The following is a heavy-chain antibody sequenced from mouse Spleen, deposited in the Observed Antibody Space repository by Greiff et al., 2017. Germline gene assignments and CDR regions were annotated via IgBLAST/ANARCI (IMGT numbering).Heavy chain of an antibody. D-gene: IGHD1-1*01. CDR2: INPSTGGT. CDR3: AREPPYCGSSYAYCFDY. V-gene: IGHV1-42*01. Sequence: VQLQQSGPELVKPGASVKISCKASGYSFTGYYMNWVKQSPEQSLEWIGEINPSTGGTTYNQKFKAKATLTVDKSSSTAYMQLKSLTSEDSAVDYSAREPPYCGSSYAYCFDYWGQGTTLTVSS. CDR1: GYSFTGYY. J-gene: IGHJ2*01.